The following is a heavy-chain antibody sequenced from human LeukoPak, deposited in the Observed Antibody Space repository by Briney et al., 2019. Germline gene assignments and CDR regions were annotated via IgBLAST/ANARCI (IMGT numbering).Heavy chain of an antibody. CDR1: GFTFSSYW. V-gene: IGHV3-53*01. D-gene: IGHD3-22*01. Sequence: GGSLRLSCAASGFTFSSYWMSWVRQAPGKGLEWVSVIYSGGSTYYADSVKGRFTISRDNSKNTLYLQMNSLRAEDTAVYYCARGGVTMIVPILWGQGALVTVSS. J-gene: IGHJ4*02. CDR2: IYSGGST. CDR3: ARGGVTMIVPIL.